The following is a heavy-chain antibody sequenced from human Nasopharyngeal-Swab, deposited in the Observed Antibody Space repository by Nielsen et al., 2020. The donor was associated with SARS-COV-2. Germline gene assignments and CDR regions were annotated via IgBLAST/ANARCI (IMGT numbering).Heavy chain of an antibody. J-gene: IGHJ6*02. V-gene: IGHV2-70*01. CDR3: ARIQAMITVGGANYYGMDV. Sequence: SGPTLVKPTETLTLTCRFSGFSLSPSGMCVRWLRQPPGKALEWLSLLDWDDDKYYSTSLKTRLTISKDTSKNQVVLTMTNMDPVDTATYYCARIQAMITVGGANYYGMDVWGQGTTVTVSS. CDR1: GFSLSPSGMC. CDR2: LDWDDDK. D-gene: IGHD3-16*01.